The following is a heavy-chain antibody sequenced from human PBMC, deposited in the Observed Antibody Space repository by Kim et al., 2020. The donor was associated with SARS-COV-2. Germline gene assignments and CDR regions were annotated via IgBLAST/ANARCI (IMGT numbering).Heavy chain of an antibody. V-gene: IGHV3-74*01. J-gene: IGHJ4*02. CDR2: IDGDGRTV. CDR3: TRGEISASGLVY. D-gene: IGHD3-16*02. Sequence: GGSLRLSCAASGFTFSSSWMHWVRQAPGKGLFWVSRIDGDGRTVNYGDSVKGRFTVSRDNARNTMYLQMNSLRAEDSALYYCTRGEISASGLVYWGQGALLTVSS. CDR1: GFTFSSSW.